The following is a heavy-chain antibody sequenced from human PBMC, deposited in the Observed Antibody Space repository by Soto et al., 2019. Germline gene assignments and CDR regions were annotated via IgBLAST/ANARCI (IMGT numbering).Heavy chain of an antibody. CDR3: ARGGTTVTDAFDI. Sequence: TLSIKCAVSGYSISSGYYWGWIRQNPGKGLEWIGSIYHSGSTYYNPSLKSRVTISVDTSKNQFSLKLSSVTAADTAVYYCARGGTTVTDAFDIWGQGTRVTRLL. V-gene: IGHV4-38-2*01. CDR2: IYHSGST. J-gene: IGHJ3*02. D-gene: IGHD4-17*01. CDR1: GYSISSGYY.